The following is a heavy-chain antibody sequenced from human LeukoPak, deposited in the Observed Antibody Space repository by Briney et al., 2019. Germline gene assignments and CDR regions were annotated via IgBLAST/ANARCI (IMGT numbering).Heavy chain of an antibody. D-gene: IGHD6-19*01. Sequence: GGSLRLSCAASGFTFSSYAMSWVRQAPGRGLEWVSSITSTGSYIYYADSVKGRFTISRDNAKNSLYLHMNSLRAEDTAVYYCARSRPRISVSGTEACDYWGQGTLVTVSS. CDR1: GFTFSSYA. J-gene: IGHJ4*02. CDR3: ARSRPRISVSGTEACDY. CDR2: ITSTGSYI. V-gene: IGHV3-21*01.